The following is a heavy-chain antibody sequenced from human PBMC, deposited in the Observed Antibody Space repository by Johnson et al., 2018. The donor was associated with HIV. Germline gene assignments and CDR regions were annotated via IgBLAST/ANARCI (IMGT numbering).Heavy chain of an antibody. CDR1: GFTVSRNY. D-gene: IGHD3-10*01. V-gene: IGHV3-66*02. Sequence: VQLVESGGGLVQPVGSLRLSCAASGFTVSRNYMNWVRQAPGKGLEWVSVIYSGGSTYYADSVKGRFTISRDSSKNTLYLQMNSLRAEDTAMYYCARSPGEADAFDIWGQGTMVTVSS. CDR3: ARSPGEADAFDI. J-gene: IGHJ3*02. CDR2: IYSGGST.